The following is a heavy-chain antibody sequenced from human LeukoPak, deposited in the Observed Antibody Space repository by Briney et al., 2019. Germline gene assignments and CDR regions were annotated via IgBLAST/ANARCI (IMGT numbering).Heavy chain of an antibody. J-gene: IGHJ5*02. CDR3: ARDVSSTSSWWFDP. V-gene: IGHV1-46*01. CDR2: INPTGGST. Sequence: GASVKVSCKASGYTFTSHYMHWVRQAPAKGLEWMGIINPTGGSTSYAQKFQGRVTMTRDTSTSTDYMELSSLTYEDTAVYYCARDVSSTSSWWFDPWGQGTLVIVSS. CDR1: GYTFTSHY. D-gene: IGHD2-2*01.